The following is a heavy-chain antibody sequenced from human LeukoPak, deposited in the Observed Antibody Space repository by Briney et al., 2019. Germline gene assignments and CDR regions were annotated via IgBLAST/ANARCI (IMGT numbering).Heavy chain of an antibody. Sequence: GGSLRLSCAASGFTFSSYAMHWVRQAPGKGLEYVSAISSNGGNTYYANSVKGRFTISRDNSKNTLYLQMGSLRAEDMAVYYCARGVIGGGYYGGPNDYRGQGTLVTVSS. CDR1: GFTFSSYA. CDR2: ISSNGGNT. J-gene: IGHJ4*02. CDR3: ARGVIGGGYYGGPNDY. V-gene: IGHV3-64*01. D-gene: IGHD2-21*02.